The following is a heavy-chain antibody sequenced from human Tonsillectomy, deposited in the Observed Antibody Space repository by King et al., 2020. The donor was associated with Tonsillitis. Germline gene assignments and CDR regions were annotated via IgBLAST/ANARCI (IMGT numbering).Heavy chain of an antibody. V-gene: IGHV1-69*01. CDR1: GGTFSRYA. CDR2: IIPVFGTP. CDR3: AKYESQRFWTGYYDYYYMDV. D-gene: IGHD3/OR15-3a*01. Sequence: QLVQSGAEVKKPGSSVKVSCKASGGTFSRYAISWLRQAPGQGLEWMGGIIPVFGTPIYAQSFQGRVTFTADDSTNTAYLELSSLRSEDTAVYYCAKYESQRFWTGYYDYYYMDVWGTGTTVTVSS. J-gene: IGHJ6*03.